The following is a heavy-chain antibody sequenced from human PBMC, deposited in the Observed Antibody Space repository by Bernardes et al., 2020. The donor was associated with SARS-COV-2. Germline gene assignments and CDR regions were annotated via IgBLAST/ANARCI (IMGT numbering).Heavy chain of an antibody. Sequence: GGSLRLSCAASGFTFSSYCMHWVRQAPGKGLECVAGIWYDGSNKYYADSVKGRFTISRDNSKNTLYLQMNSLRAEDTAVYYCARDQVDSSGWDYYFDYWGQGTLVTVSS. CDR1: GFTFSSYC. CDR3: ARDQVDSSGWDYYFDY. V-gene: IGHV3-33*01. CDR2: IWYDGSNK. J-gene: IGHJ4*02. D-gene: IGHD6-19*01.